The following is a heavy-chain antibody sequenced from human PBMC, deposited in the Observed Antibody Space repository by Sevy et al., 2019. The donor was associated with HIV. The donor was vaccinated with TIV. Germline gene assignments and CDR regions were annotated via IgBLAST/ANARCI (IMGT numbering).Heavy chain of an antibody. CDR1: RFTFKTYW. CDR2: IKEDGSAK. D-gene: IGHD1-26*01. Sequence: GGSLRLSCAASRFTFKTYWMSWVRQAPGKGLEWVANIKEDGSAKYYADSVRGRFTISRDNAKNSLYLQMSSLRVEDTAVYYCARDSPGYGGYSYWGQGTLVTVSS. CDR3: ARDSPGYGGYSY. V-gene: IGHV3-7*01. J-gene: IGHJ4*01.